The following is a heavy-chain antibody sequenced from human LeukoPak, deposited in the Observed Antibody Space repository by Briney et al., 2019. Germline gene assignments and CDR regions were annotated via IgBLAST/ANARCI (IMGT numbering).Heavy chain of an antibody. CDR1: GGTFSSYA. Sequence: GASVKVSCKASGGTFSSYAISWVRQAPGQGLEWRGRIIPILGIANYAQKFQGRVTITADKSTSTASMELSSLRSEDTAVYYCANGYSSGWYVALDYWGPGTPVTVSS. V-gene: IGHV1-69*04. D-gene: IGHD6-19*01. CDR3: ANGYSSGWYVALDY. CDR2: IIPILGIA. J-gene: IGHJ4*02.